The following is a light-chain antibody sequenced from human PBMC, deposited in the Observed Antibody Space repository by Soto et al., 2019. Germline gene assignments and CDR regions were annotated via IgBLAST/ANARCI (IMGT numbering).Light chain of an antibody. CDR3: QQYNGYSTWT. CDR2: NAS. V-gene: IGKV1-5*01. CDR1: RSISFY. J-gene: IGKJ1*01. Sequence: DIQMTQSPSPLSASVGDRVTIACRASRSISFYLAWYQQKPGKAPKILIFNASTLKIGVPSRFSGSGSGTEFTLTIDGLQPDDFATYYCQQYNGYSTWTFGQGTKVEFK.